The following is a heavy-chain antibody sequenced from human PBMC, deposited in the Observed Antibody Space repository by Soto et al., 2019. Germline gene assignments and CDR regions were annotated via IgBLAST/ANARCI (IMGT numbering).Heavy chain of an antibody. D-gene: IGHD2-8*01. CDR2: INPKSGGT. Sequence: APAKIARTACRYRVSISEVAVLLKTPGQGLEWLGRINPKSGGTSTAQKFQGWVTMTTDTSISTASMELTRLTSDDTAIYYCARGDSTDCSNGVCSFFYNDALDVWGYGTTVTVSS. CDR3: ARGDSTDCSNGVCSFFYNDALDV. J-gene: IGHJ6*04. V-gene: IGHV1-2*04. CDR1: RYRVSISE.